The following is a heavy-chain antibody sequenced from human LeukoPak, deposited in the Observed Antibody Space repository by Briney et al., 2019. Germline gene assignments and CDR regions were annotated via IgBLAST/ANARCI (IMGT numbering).Heavy chain of an antibody. V-gene: IGHV3-9*01. J-gene: IGHJ6*02. CDR1: GFTFDDYA. CDR2: ISWNGGSI. CDR3: AKDSRAYYYYGMDV. Sequence: GRSLRLSCAASGFTFDDYAMHWVRQAPGKGLEWVSGISWNGGSIGYADSVKGRFTISRDNAKNSLYLQMNSLRAEDTALYYCAKDSRAYYYYGMDVWGQGTTVTVSS.